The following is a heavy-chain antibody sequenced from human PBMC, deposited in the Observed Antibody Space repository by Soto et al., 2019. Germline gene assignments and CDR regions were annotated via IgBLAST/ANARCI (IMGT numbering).Heavy chain of an antibody. CDR2: IYYSGST. Sequence: PXASLSLTCTVCRDSVSSGGYFWTGIRQPPGKGLEWIGYIYYSGSTNYNPSLKSRVTISVDTSKNQFSLKLSSVTAADTAVYYRARAAFGVVIRSQRFDPWGQGTLVTVSS. CDR3: ARAAFGVVIRSQRFDP. J-gene: IGHJ5*02. D-gene: IGHD3-3*01. CDR1: RDSVSSGGYF. V-gene: IGHV4-61*08.